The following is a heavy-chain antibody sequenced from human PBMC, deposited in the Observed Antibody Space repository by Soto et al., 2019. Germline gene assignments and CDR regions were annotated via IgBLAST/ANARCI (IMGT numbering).Heavy chain of an antibody. J-gene: IGHJ5*02. CDR1: GGSFSGYY. V-gene: IGHV4-34*01. CDR2: INHSGST. CDR3: ARGFVEVVAATHNWFDP. D-gene: IGHD2-15*01. Sequence: SETLSLTCAVYGGSFSGYYWSWIRQPPGKGLEWIGEINHSGSTNYNPSLKSRVTISVDTSKNQFSLKLSSVTAADTAVYYCARGFVEVVAATHNWFDPWGQGTLVTVSS.